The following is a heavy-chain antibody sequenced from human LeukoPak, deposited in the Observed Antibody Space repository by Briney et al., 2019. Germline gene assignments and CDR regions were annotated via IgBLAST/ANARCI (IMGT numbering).Heavy chain of an antibody. J-gene: IGHJ4*02. CDR1: GITFNSYA. Sequence: PGGSLRLSCAASGITFNSYAMTWVRQAPGKGLEWVSAISGSGGSTYYADSVKGRFTISRDNSKNTLYLQMNSLRAEDTAVYYCAKDRGNTAAPQYFDYWGQGTLVTVSS. CDR3: AKDRGNTAAPQYFDY. D-gene: IGHD3-10*01. CDR2: ISGSGGST. V-gene: IGHV3-23*01.